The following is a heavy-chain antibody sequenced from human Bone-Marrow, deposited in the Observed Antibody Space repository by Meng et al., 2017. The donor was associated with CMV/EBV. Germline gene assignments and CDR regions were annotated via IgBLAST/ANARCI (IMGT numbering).Heavy chain of an antibody. CDR2: TYYRSKWYN. Sequence: SCAISGDSVSSKSAAWNWIRQSPSRGLEWLGRTYYRSKWYNDYAVFVQSRISINPDTSKNQFSLQLNSVTPEDTAVYYCVRVSGTSSQYRPMDVWGQGTTVTASS. J-gene: IGHJ6*02. D-gene: IGHD3-10*01. CDR3: VRVSGTSSQYRPMDV. CDR1: GDSVSSKSAA. V-gene: IGHV6-1*01.